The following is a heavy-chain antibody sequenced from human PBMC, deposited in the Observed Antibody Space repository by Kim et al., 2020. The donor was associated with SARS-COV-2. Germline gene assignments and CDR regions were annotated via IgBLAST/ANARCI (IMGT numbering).Heavy chain of an antibody. J-gene: IGHJ4*02. Sequence: GESLKISCKGSGYSFTSYWIGWVRQMPGKGLEWMGIIYPGDSDTRYSPSFQGQVTISADKSISTAYLQWSSLKASDTAMYYCARAHFPVDDFWSGLGYWGQGTLVTVSS. CDR1: GYSFTSYW. CDR2: IYPGDSDT. D-gene: IGHD3-3*01. CDR3: ARAHFPVDDFWSGLGY. V-gene: IGHV5-51*01.